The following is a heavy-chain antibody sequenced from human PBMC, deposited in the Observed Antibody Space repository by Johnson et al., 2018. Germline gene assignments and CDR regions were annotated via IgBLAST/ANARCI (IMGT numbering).Heavy chain of an antibody. V-gene: IGHV3-13*01. CDR2: IHTAGDT. CDR1: GFTFSSYD. Sequence: VQLVQSGGGLAQPGGSLRLSCAASGFTFSSYDMHWVRQATGKGLEWVSGIHTAGDTYYPGSVKGRFTISRENAKNSLYLQRKSLRAGDTAVSYCAIGIPGGFYIWRQGTMVTVSS. J-gene: IGHJ3*02. CDR3: AIGIPGGFYI. D-gene: IGHD1-26*01.